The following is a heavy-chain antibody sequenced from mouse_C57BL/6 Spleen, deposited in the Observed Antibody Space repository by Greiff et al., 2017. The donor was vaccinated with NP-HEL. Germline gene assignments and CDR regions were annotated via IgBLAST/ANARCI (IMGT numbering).Heavy chain of an antibody. D-gene: IGHD3-2*02. CDR3: ARPHSSGYWFAY. J-gene: IGHJ3*01. CDR1: GYTFTTYP. V-gene: IGHV1-47*01. CDR2: FHPYNDDT. Sequence: VQLVESGAELVKPGASVKMSCKASGYTFTTYPIEWMKQNHGKSLEWIGNFHPYNDDTKYNEKFKGKATLTVEKSSSTVYLELSRLTSDDSAVYYCARPHSSGYWFAYWGQGTLVTVSA.